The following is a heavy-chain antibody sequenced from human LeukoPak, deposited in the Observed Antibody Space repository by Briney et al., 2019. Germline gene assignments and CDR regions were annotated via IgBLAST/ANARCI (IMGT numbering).Heavy chain of an antibody. CDR2: ISTSGTTM. J-gene: IGHJ6*02. D-gene: IGHD3-16*01. Sequence: PGGSLRLSCAASGFTFSDYYMSWIRQAPGKGLEWVSHISTSGTTMYYADSVKGRFTISRDNVKNSLYLQMSSLRAEDTAVYYCARVINPHGGMTMDVWGQGTTVTIS. V-gene: IGHV3-11*01. CDR3: ARVINPHGGMTMDV. CDR1: GFTFSDYY.